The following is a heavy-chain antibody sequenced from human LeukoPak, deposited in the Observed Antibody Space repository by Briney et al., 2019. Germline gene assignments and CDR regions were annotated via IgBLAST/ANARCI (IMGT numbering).Heavy chain of an antibody. CDR3: AKDKGNNYYDSSGTFDY. J-gene: IGHJ4*02. Sequence: GGSLRLSCAASGFTFSSYWMSWVRQAPGKGLEWVSGISWNSGSIGYADSVKGRFTISRDNAKNSLYLQMNSLRAEDTALYYCAKDKGNNYYDSSGTFDYWGQGTLVTVSS. CDR1: GFTFSSYW. V-gene: IGHV3-9*01. D-gene: IGHD3-22*01. CDR2: ISWNSGSI.